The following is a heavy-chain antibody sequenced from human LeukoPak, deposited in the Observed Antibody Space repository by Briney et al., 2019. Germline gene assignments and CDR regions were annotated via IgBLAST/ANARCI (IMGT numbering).Heavy chain of an antibody. D-gene: IGHD3-22*01. CDR3: ARFEVNHEDSSSFYYFDR. J-gene: IGHJ4*02. CDR2: IYPDDSDT. CDR1: GYAFASYW. V-gene: IGHV5-51*01. Sequence: GESLKISCRVSGYAFASYWIGWVRQVPGKGLEWMGIIYPDDSDTKYSPSFQGQVAFSADKSVNTAYLQWSGLKASDSAMYYCARFEVNHEDSSSFYYFDRWGQGTLVTVSS.